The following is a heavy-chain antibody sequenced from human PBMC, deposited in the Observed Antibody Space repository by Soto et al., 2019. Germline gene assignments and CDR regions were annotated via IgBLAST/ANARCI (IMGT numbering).Heavy chain of an antibody. V-gene: IGHV3-11*06. CDR1: GFTFSDYY. J-gene: IGHJ4*02. CDR2: ISSSSSYT. CDR3: ARERRGFTIFGVVTALHLDY. D-gene: IGHD3-3*01. Sequence: GGSLRLSCAASGFTFSDYYMSWIRQAPGKGLEWVSYISSSSSYTNYADSVKGRFTISRDNAKNSLYLQMNSLRAEDTAVYYCARERRGFTIFGVVTALHLDYWGQGTLVTVSS.